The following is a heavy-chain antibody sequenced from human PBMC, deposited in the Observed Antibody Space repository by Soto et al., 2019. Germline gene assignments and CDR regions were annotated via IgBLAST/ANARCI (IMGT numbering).Heavy chain of an antibody. CDR2: ISDTGRNE. CDR3: ARCLPDSSGYYYFGY. CDR1: GIIFSSSA. D-gene: IGHD3-22*01. J-gene: IGHJ4*01. V-gene: IGHV3-23*01. Sequence: GGSLRLSCAASGIIFSSSAMSWVRQAPGKGLEWVAAISDTGRNEYYADPVKGRFIISRDNSKNTLYLQMNSLRAEDTAVYYCARCLPDSSGYYYFGYWGQGTLVTVSS.